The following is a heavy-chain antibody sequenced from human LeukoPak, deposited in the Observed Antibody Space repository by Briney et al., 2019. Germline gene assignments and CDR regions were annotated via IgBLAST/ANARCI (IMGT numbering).Heavy chain of an antibody. CDR3: GRVHCSTNSCYDYYDYYMDV. J-gene: IGHJ6*03. V-gene: IGHV3-20*04. CDR2: INWDGAST. CDR1: GFKFDGYS. Sequence: GGSPRLSCVASGFKFDGYSMNWVRHVPGKGLEWVAGINWDGASTGYRDSMKGRFTISRDNGKNSLYLQMSGLRVDDTAVYYCGRVHCSTNSCYDYYDYYMDVSGKGATVTVSS. D-gene: IGHD5-12*01.